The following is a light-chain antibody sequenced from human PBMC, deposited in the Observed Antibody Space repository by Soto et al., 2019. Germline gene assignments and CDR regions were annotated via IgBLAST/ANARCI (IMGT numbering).Light chain of an antibody. J-gene: IGKJ2*01. CDR2: GAS. Sequence: EIVMTQSPVTLSVSPGERATLSCRASQSVGSNLAWYQQKPGQAPRLLPYGASTRATGIPGRFSGSGSGTEFTLTITSLQSEDFAVYYCQQHNYWPSFGQGTKLEFK. CDR1: QSVGSN. CDR3: QQHNYWPS. V-gene: IGKV3-15*01.